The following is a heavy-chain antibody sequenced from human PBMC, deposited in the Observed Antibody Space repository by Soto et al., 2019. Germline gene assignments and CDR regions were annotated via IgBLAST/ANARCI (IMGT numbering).Heavy chain of an antibody. V-gene: IGHV4-34*01. D-gene: IGHD6-19*01. J-gene: IGHJ4*02. CDR2: IKRRGST. CDR3: ARGQLLARFDF. CDR1: DEYFSEYY. Sequence: SETLSLTCAAYDEYFSEYYWTWIRQPPGKGLEWIGEIKRRGSTTYNPALKSRVAISVDTSKKQFSLNLISVTAADTAVYYCARGQLLARFDFWGQGILVTVSS.